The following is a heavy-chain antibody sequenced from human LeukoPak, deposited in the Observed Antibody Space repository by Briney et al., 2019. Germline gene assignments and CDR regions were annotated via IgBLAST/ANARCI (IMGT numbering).Heavy chain of an antibody. CDR1: GFTFSGYD. J-gene: IGHJ4*02. CDR3: ATGMGN. CDR2: TSSSSSTI. Sequence: PGGSLRLSCAASGFTFSGYDMSWVRQAPGKGLEWVSYTSSSSSTIYYADSVKSRFTISRDNAKNSLYLQMNSLRAEDTAVYYCATGMGNWGQGTLVTVSS. D-gene: IGHD6-13*01. V-gene: IGHV3-48*04.